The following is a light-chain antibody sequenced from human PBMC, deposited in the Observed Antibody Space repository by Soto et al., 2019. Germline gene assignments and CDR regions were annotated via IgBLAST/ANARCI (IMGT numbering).Light chain of an antibody. J-gene: IGKJ1*01. CDR2: AAS. CDR1: QSISSY. CDR3: QQSYSTPRT. V-gene: IGKV1-39*01. Sequence: IEMTQSPASLSASAGDRVTITCRASQSISSYLNWYQQKPGKAPKLLIYAASSLQSGVPSRFSGSGSGTDFTLTISSLQPEEFATYYCQQSYSTPRTFGQGTKVDIK.